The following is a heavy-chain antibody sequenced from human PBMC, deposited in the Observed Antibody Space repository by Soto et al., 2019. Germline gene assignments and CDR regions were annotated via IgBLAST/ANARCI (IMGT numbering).Heavy chain of an antibody. V-gene: IGHV4-34*01. Sequence: PSETLSLTCAVYGESFSGHIWTWIRQTPGKGLQWIGQINHSGSAYYNPSLKSRVTISVHTSNSQFSLELSSVTAADTAVYYCARGLITGSHYSGGWYYFDSWGQGTQVTVSS. CDR2: INHSGSA. CDR3: ARGLITGSHYSGGWYYFDS. J-gene: IGHJ4*02. D-gene: IGHD6-19*01. CDR1: GESFSGHI.